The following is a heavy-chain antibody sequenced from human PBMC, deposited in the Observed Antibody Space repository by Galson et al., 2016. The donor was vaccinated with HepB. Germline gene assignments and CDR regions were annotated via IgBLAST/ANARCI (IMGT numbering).Heavy chain of an antibody. V-gene: IGHV1-69*01. Sequence: QSGAEVKKPGESLKVSCKASGYTFTSHYIHWVRQAPGQGLEWMGGIIPMFGTPNYAQKFRGRVTITADESTSTAYMQLSSLRSQDTAVYYCASHTRGQYDSGRYEFNYWGQGTLVTVSS. D-gene: IGHD3-10*01. J-gene: IGHJ4*02. CDR3: ASHTRGQYDSGRYEFNY. CDR2: IIPMFGTP. CDR1: GYTFTSHY.